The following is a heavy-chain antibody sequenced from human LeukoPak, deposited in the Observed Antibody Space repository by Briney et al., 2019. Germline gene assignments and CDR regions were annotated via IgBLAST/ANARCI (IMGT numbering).Heavy chain of an antibody. CDR2: IFRSGTS. D-gene: IGHD5-18*01. V-gene: IGHV4-30-4*01. CDR1: GGSITSGDSY. CDR3: ARWRVGGYSYGGDY. Sequence: SETLSLTCTVSGGSITSGDSYWSWIRQPPGKGLEWIGYIFRSGTSYSNPSLKSRITISVDTSKNQFSLKLSSVTAADTAVYYCARWRVGGYSYGGDYWGQGTLVTVSS. J-gene: IGHJ4*02.